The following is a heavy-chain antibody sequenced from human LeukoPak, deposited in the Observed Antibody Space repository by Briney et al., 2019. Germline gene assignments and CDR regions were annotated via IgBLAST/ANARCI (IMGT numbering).Heavy chain of an antibody. CDR2: IWYGGSNK. V-gene: IGHV3-33*06. D-gene: IGHD2-2*01. J-gene: IGHJ3*02. CDR3: AKRYCTSTSCYHALDI. Sequence: GGSLRLSCAASGFTFSSYGMHWVRQAPGKGLEWVAVIWYGGSNKYYADSVKGRFTISRDNSKNTLYLQMNSLRAEDTAVYYCAKRYCTSTSCYHALDIWGQGTMVTVSS. CDR1: GFTFSSYG.